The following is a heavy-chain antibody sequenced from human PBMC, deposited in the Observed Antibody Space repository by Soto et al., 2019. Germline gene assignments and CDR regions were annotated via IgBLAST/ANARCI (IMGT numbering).Heavy chain of an antibody. CDR1: VYSFTSYW. J-gene: IGHJ6*02. Sequence: GESLKISCKGSVYSFTSYWIGGVRQMPGKGLEWMGKINPTDSYADYGPSFQGHITFSTDKSSNTAYLQWNSLQASDTAMYYCARVPTYYYYGMDVWGQGTTVTVSS. CDR2: INPTDSYA. V-gene: IGHV5-10-1*01. CDR3: ARVPTYYYYGMDV.